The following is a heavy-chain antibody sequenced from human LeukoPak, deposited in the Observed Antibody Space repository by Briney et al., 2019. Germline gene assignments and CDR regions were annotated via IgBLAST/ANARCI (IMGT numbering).Heavy chain of an antibody. V-gene: IGHV3-30-3*01. CDR3: ARDVSLGAADYYFTY. D-gene: IGHD6-13*01. Sequence: PGGSLRLSCAASGFTFRTYAMHWVRQTPGKGLEWVAVTSSDGNNKHYADSVKGRFTISRDNSKNTLYLQMDSLRVEDTAVYYCARDVSLGAADYYFTYWGQGTLVTVSS. CDR1: GFTFRTYA. J-gene: IGHJ4*02. CDR2: TSSDGNNK.